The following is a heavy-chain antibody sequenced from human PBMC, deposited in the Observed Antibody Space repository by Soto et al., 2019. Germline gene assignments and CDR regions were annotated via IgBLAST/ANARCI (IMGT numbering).Heavy chain of an antibody. V-gene: IGHV4-31*03. D-gene: IGHD4-17*01. J-gene: IGHJ6*01. CDR3: AMDHWWANPLYGISAPAKRTTGPGYYG. CDR2: IYYSGST. CDR1: GKNAGSMRYY. Sequence: PSDTLSSTCTGFGKNAGSMRYYRISICHQKKKGLEWIGYIYYSGSTYYNPSLKSRVTISLDTSKKQFSLKLSSVTAADTAVYYCAMDHWWANPLYGISAPAKRTTGPGYYG.